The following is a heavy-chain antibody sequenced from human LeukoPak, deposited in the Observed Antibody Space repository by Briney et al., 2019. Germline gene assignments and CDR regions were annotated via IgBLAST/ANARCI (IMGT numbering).Heavy chain of an antibody. J-gene: IGHJ6*02. CDR1: GGSFSGYY. Sequence: SETLSLTCAVYGGSFSGYYWSWIRQPPGKGLEWIGEINHSGSTNYNPSLKSRVTISVDTSKNQFSLKLSSVTAADTAVYHCARVYSSGWPAYYYYGMDVWGQGTTVTVSS. V-gene: IGHV4-34*01. D-gene: IGHD6-19*01. CDR3: ARVYSSGWPAYYYYGMDV. CDR2: INHSGST.